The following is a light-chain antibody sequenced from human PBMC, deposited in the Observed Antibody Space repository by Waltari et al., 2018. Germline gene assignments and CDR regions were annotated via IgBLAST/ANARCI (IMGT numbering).Light chain of an antibody. Sequence: EIVLTQSPGTLSLSPGERANISCRASQSVSTNYLAWYQQKPGQAPRLIIYGASSRATGIPDRFSGSGSGTDFTLTIRRLEPEDFAVYYCQHYGSSPYTFGQGAKLEIK. CDR1: QSVSTNY. CDR3: QHYGSSPYT. V-gene: IGKV3-20*01. J-gene: IGKJ2*01. CDR2: GAS.